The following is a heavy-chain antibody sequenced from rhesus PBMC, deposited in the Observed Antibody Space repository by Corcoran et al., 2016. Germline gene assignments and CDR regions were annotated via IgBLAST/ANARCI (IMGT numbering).Heavy chain of an antibody. CDR3: TRARGIN. J-gene: IGHJ4*01. CDR1: GFTFGDYG. CDR2: ISSASSYI. V-gene: IGHV3-183*01. D-gene: IGHD5-42*01. Sequence: EVQLVESGGGLVQPGGSLRLSCAASGFTFGDYGRPWVRQAPGKGLEWVSSISSASSYIYDADSVKGRFTISRDNAKNSLSLQMSSLRAEDTAVYYCTRARGINWGQGVLVTVSS.